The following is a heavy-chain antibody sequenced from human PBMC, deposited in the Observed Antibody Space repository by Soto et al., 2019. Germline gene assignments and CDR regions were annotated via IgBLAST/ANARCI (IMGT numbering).Heavy chain of an antibody. CDR1: GFTFSSYG. D-gene: IGHD1-7*01. CDR2: SSATGAGT. V-gene: IGHV3-23*01. Sequence: EVQLLESGGGLVQPGGSLRLSCAASGFTFSSYGMTWVRQAPGKGLEWVSFSSATGAGTYYADSVKGRFTISRDNSKNTLYLQMTSLRADDTAVYYCAKVRRAGGNYGFDSDFWGQGAVVIVSS. J-gene: IGHJ4*02. CDR3: AKVRRAGGNYGFDSDF.